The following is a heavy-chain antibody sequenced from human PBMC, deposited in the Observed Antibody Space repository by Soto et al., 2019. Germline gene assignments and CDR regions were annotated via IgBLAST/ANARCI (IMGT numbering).Heavy chain of an antibody. J-gene: IGHJ4*02. CDR1: GYTFTSYG. CDR2: INAYNGKT. V-gene: IGHV1-18*01. CDR3: ARVESVAGGKYCFDY. Sequence: QVQLVQSGAEVKKPGASVKGSCKASGYTFTSYGISWVRQAPGQGLEWMGWINAYNGKTQYAQKLQGRVTMTTDTSTSAAYMELRSLRSDDTAVYYCARVESVAGGKYCFDYWGQGTLVTVSS. D-gene: IGHD6-13*01.